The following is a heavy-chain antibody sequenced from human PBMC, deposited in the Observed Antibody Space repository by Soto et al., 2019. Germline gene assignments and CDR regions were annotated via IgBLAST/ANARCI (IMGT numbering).Heavy chain of an antibody. Sequence: EVRLEEAGGGFVQPGGSLRVSCSGSGFIFSSFWMHWVRQGPGKWREWVSRINGDGASLAYADSVKGRFSISRDNVKNTLHLQMTSLGADDTAVYFCAREGSLGLDVWGRGTTVTVSS. J-gene: IGHJ6*02. CDR3: AREGSLGLDV. CDR2: INGDGASL. CDR1: GFIFSSFW. V-gene: IGHV3-74*03. D-gene: IGHD3-10*01.